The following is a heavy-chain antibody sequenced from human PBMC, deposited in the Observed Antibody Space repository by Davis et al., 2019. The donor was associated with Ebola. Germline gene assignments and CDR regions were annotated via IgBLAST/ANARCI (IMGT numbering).Heavy chain of an antibody. V-gene: IGHV1-24*01. CDR2: FDPVDGET. CDR1: GYILSELS. Sequence: ASVKVSCKVSGYILSELSMHWVRLAPGKGLEWMGGFDPVDGETFYAQKFQGRVTVTEDTSIDTAYMELSSLRSEDTAVYYCAGMHGFGEGWPGYWGQGTLLTVSS. J-gene: IGHJ4*02. CDR3: AGMHGFGEGWPGY. D-gene: IGHD3-10*01.